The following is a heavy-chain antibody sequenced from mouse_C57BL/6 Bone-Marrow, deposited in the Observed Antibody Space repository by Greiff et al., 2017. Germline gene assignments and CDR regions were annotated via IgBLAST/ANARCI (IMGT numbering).Heavy chain of an antibody. J-gene: IGHJ4*01. CDR1: GYTFTSYW. CDR2: INPSNGGT. V-gene: IGHV1-53*01. Sequence: QVQLQQPGTELVKPGASVKLSCKASGYTFTSYWMHWVKQRPGQGLEWIGNINPSNGGTNYNETFKRQDTLTVDKSTSTAYMQLSSLTSEDSAVYYCARDYYGSSYPYYAMDYWGQGTSVTVSS. D-gene: IGHD1-1*01. CDR3: ARDYYGSSYPYYAMDY.